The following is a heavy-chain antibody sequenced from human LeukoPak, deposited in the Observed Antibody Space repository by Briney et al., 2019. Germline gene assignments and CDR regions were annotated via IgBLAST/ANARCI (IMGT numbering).Heavy chain of an antibody. CDR3: ATDLIMAAAGTGTPFQH. Sequence: GGALRLSCAASGFTFTNYALGWVRQAPGKGREWVANIKQDGSEKYYVDSVKGRFTISRDNAKNSLYLQMNSLRAEDTAVYYCATDLIMAAAGTGTPFQHWGQGTLVTVSS. J-gene: IGHJ1*01. V-gene: IGHV3-7*03. D-gene: IGHD6-13*01. CDR1: GFTFTNYA. CDR2: IKQDGSEK.